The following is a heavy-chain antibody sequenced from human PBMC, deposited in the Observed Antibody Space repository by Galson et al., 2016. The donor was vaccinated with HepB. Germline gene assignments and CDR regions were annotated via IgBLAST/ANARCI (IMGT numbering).Heavy chain of an antibody. Sequence: CAISGDSVSSNSAAWNWVRQSPSRGLEWLGRTYYRSKWSNEYEESLKSRLTINPDTTKNQFSLHLTSLTLEDTAVYYCVREQIIPSAGGGNYFDSWCQGTLVTVSS. J-gene: IGHJ4*02. D-gene: IGHD3-3*01. CDR3: VREQIIPSAGGGNYFDS. CDR1: GDSVSSNSAA. CDR2: TYYRSKWSN. V-gene: IGHV6-1*01.